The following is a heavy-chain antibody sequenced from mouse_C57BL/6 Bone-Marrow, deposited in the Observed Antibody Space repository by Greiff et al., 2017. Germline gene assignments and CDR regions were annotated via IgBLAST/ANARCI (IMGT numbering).Heavy chain of an antibody. D-gene: IGHD1-1*01. CDR3: ARDYYGSSYGY. Sequence: QVQLQQPGAELVRPGTSVKLSCTASGYTFNSYWMHWVKQRPGQGLEWIGVIDPSDSYTNYNQKFQGKATLTVDTSSSTAYMQLSSLTSEDSAVYYCARDYYGSSYGYWGQGTTRTVSS. V-gene: IGHV1-59*01. CDR1: GYTFNSYW. J-gene: IGHJ2*01. CDR2: IDPSDSYT.